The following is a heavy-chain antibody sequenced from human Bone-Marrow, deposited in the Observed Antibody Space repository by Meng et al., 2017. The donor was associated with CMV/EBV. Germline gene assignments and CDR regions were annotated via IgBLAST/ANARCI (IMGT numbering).Heavy chain of an antibody. J-gene: IGHJ3*02. CDR1: GFTFSSYA. Sequence: GESLKISCAASGFTFSSYAMHWVRQAPGKGLEWVAVISYDGSNKYYADSVKGRFTITRDNSKKTLYLQMNSLVAEDTAVYYCARGTETLWRTRGAFDIWGQGTMVTVSS. CDR3: ARGTETLWRTRGAFDI. D-gene: IGHD3-10*01. V-gene: IGHV3-30*04. CDR2: ISYDGSNK.